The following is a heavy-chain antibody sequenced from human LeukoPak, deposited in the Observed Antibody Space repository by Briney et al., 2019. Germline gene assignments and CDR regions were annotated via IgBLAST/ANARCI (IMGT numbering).Heavy chain of an antibody. CDR2: STHSGST. CDR1: GGSFSGHY. CDR3: ARGRTGAAALDF. V-gene: IGHV4-34*01. Sequence: PSETLSLTCAVCGGSFSGHYWTYIRQPPGKGLEWIGESTHSGSTNYNPSLKSRVTISVDTSKNQFSLKLTSVTAADTAVYYCARGRTGAAALDFWGPGTLVTVSS. J-gene: IGHJ4*02. D-gene: IGHD2-2*01.